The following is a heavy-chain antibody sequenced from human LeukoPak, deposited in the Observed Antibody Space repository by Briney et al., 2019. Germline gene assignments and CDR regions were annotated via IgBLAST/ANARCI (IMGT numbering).Heavy chain of an antibody. V-gene: IGHV3-30*02. D-gene: IGHD6-13*01. CDR2: IRYDGTNK. J-gene: IGHJ4*02. Sequence: GRSLRLSCAASGFTFSSYAMHWVRQAPGKGLEWVAFIRYDGTNKYYADSVKGRFTISRDNSKNTLYLQMNSLRAEDTAVYYCAKDKARGSQVGPRITAPGTFDYWGQGTLVTVST. CDR1: GFTFSSYA. CDR3: AKDKARGSQVGPRITAPGTFDY.